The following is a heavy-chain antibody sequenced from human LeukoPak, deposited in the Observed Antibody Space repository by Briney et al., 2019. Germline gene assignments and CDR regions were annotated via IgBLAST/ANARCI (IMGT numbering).Heavy chain of an antibody. CDR3: TRLGFAEYYDSSGYYSLNAFDI. Sequence: PGGSLRLSCAASGFTFSGSAMHWVRQASGKGLEWVGRIRSKANSYATAYAASVKGRFTISRDDSKNTAYLQMNSLKTEDTAVYYCTRLGFAEYYDSSGYYSLNAFDIWGQGTMVTVSS. D-gene: IGHD3-22*01. CDR1: GFTFSGSA. V-gene: IGHV3-73*01. CDR2: IRSKANSYAT. J-gene: IGHJ3*02.